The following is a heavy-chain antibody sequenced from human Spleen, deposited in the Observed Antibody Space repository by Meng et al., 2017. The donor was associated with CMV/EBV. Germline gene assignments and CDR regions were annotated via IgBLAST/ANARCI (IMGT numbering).Heavy chain of an antibody. CDR3: ASVPDCSSTSCYYYYYYGMDV. CDR2: ISSSSSYI. CDR1: GFTFSSYS. V-gene: IGHV3-21*01. Sequence: GGSLRLSCAASGFTFSSYSMNWVRQAPGKGLEWVSSISSSSSYIYYADSVKGRFTISRDNAKNSLYLQMNSLRAEDTAVYYCASVPDCSSTSCYYYYYYGMDVWGQGTTVTVSS. D-gene: IGHD2-2*01. J-gene: IGHJ6*02.